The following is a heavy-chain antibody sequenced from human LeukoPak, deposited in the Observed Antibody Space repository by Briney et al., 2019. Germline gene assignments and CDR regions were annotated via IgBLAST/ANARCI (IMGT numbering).Heavy chain of an antibody. V-gene: IGHV4-38-2*02. CDR2: IYHSGST. D-gene: IGHD6-13*01. CDR1: GYSISSGYY. Sequence: SETLSLTCSVSGYSISSGYYWGWIRQPPGKGLEWIGSIYHSGSTYYNPSLKSRVTISVDTSKNQFSLKLSSVTAADTAVYYCARSQAGFDYWGQGTLVTVSS. CDR3: ARSQAGFDY. J-gene: IGHJ4*02.